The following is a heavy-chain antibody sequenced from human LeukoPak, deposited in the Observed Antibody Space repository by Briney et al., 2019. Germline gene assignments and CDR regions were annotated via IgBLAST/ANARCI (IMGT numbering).Heavy chain of an antibody. CDR1: GFTFSSYA. CDR2: ISGSGGST. Sequence: GRSLRLSCAASGFTFSSYAMSWVRQAPGKGLEWVSAISGSGGSTYYADSVKGRFTISRDNSKNTLYLQMNSLRAEDTAVYYCAKDRGRISAYYYDSSGYIDAFDIWGQGTMVTVSS. D-gene: IGHD3-22*01. CDR3: AKDRGRISAYYYDSSGYIDAFDI. V-gene: IGHV3-23*01. J-gene: IGHJ3*02.